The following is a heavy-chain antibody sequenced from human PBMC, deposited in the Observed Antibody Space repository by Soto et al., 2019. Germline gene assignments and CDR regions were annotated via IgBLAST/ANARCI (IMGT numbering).Heavy chain of an antibody. CDR3: AREKAAFDAFDI. CDR1: GFAFSRHG. CDR2: ISGDGFST. Sequence: EVPLVESGGGLVQPGGSLRLSCAASGFAFSRHGLHWVRQAPGKGLEYVSAISGDGFSTYYANSVKGRFTISRDNSKNTLYLQMGSLRTEDMGVYYCAREKAAFDAFDIWGQGTMVTVSS. J-gene: IGHJ3*02. D-gene: IGHD2-15*01. V-gene: IGHV3-64*01.